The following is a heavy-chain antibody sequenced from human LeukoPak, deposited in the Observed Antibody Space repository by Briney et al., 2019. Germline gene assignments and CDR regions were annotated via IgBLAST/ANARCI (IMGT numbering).Heavy chain of an antibody. CDR3: ARDPDYYDSSGDFDY. J-gene: IGHJ4*02. Sequence: SVKVSCKASGGTFSSYAISWVRQAPGQGLEWMGGIIPIFGTANYAQKFQGRVTITADESTSTAYTELSSLRSEDTAVYYCARDPDYYDSSGDFDYWGQGTLVTVSS. D-gene: IGHD3-22*01. CDR1: GGTFSSYA. CDR2: IIPIFGTA. V-gene: IGHV1-69*13.